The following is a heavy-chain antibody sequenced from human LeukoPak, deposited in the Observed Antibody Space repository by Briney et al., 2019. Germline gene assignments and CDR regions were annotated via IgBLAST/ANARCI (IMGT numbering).Heavy chain of an antibody. D-gene: IGHD6-13*01. Sequence: ASVKVSCKASGYTFTSYDINWVRQATGQGLEWMGWMNRNSGNTGYAQKFQGRVTMTRNTSISTAYMELSSLRSEDTAVYYCARHDSSSYSYNWFDPWGQGTLVTVSS. J-gene: IGHJ5*02. V-gene: IGHV1-8*01. CDR1: GYTFTSYD. CDR2: MNRNSGNT. CDR3: ARHDSSSYSYNWFDP.